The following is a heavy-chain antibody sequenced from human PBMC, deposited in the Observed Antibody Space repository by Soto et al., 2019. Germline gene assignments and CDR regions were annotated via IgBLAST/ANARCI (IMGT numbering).Heavy chain of an antibody. CDR3: ARVSADYDILTGFIDY. Sequence: QVQLVESGGGVVQPGRSLRLSCAASGFTFSSYGMHWVRQAPGKGLEWVAVIWYDGSNKYYADSVKGRFTISRDNSKNTLYLQMNSLRAEDTAVYYCARVSADYDILTGFIDYWGQGTLVTVSS. V-gene: IGHV3-33*01. J-gene: IGHJ4*02. CDR1: GFTFSSYG. CDR2: IWYDGSNK. D-gene: IGHD3-9*01.